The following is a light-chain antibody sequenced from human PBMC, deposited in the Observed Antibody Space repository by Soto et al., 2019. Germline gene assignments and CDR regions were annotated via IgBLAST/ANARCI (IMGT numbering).Light chain of an antibody. CDR1: SSNIGNNY. J-gene: IGLJ2*01. CDR3: GTWDSSLSSYVV. CDR2: ENN. V-gene: IGLV1-51*02. Sequence: QSVLTQPPSVSAAPGQKVTISCSGRSSNIGNNYVSWYQQLPGTAPKLLIYENNKRPSGIPDRFSGSKSGTSATLGITGLRTGDEADYYCGTWDSSLSSYVVFGGGTKLTVL.